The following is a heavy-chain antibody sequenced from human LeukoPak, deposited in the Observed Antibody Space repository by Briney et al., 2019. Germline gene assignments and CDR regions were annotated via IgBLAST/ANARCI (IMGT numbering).Heavy chain of an antibody. CDR2: ISSSGSTI. V-gene: IGHV3-11*01. Sequence: PGRSLRLSCAASGFTFSDYYMSWIRQAPGKGLEWVSYISSSGSTIYYADSVKGRFTISRDNAKNSLYLQMNSLRAEDTAVYYCARDDGVGAVAGTFRAFDIWGQGTMVTVSS. CDR3: ARDDGVGAVAGTFRAFDI. J-gene: IGHJ3*02. CDR1: GFTFSDYY. D-gene: IGHD6-19*01.